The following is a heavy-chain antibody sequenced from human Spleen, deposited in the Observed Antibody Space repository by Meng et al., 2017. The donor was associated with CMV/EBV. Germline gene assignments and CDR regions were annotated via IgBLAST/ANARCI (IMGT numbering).Heavy chain of an antibody. CDR1: GGTFSSYA. CDR3: ARGAGDYYDQEAFDI. Sequence: ASVKGSCKASGGTFSSYAINWVRQATGQGLEWMGWMNPNSGNTGYAQKFQGRVTMTRNTSISTAYIELSSLRSEDTAIYYCARGAGDYYDQEAFDIWGQGTMVTVSS. V-gene: IGHV1-8*02. CDR2: MNPNSGNT. J-gene: IGHJ3*02. D-gene: IGHD3-22*01.